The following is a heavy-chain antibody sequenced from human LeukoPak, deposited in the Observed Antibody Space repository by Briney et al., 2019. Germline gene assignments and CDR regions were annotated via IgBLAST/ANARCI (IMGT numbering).Heavy chain of an antibody. V-gene: IGHV4-59*11. CDR3: ARDFHSSSWYNWFDP. J-gene: IGHJ5*02. CDR2: IYYSGST. Sequence: SETLSLTCTVSGGSISSHYWSWIRQPPGKGLEWIGYIYYSGSTNYNPSLKSRVTISVDTSKNQFSLKLSSVTAADTAVYYCARDFHSSSWYNWFDPWGQGTLVTVSS. CDR1: GGSISSHY. D-gene: IGHD6-13*01.